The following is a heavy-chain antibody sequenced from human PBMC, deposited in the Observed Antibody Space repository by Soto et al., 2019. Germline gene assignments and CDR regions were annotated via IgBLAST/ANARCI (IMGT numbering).Heavy chain of an antibody. CDR3: AKDRTEKVDYYYNTAGHSDY. CDR2: ISHDGRNR. J-gene: IGHJ4*02. D-gene: IGHD3-10*01. CDR1: GITFSGYG. V-gene: IGHV3-30*18. Sequence: GGSLRLSCAASGITFSGYGLHWVRQAPGKGLEWVALISHDGRNRNYADSVTGRFTISRDNSKNTLYLQMDSLRAEDTAVYYCAKDRTEKVDYYYNTAGHSDYWGQGTLVTVSS.